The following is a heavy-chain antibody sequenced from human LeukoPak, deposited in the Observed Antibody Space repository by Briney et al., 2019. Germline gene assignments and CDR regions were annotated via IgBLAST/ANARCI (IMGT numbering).Heavy chain of an antibody. CDR2: IYPGDSDT. J-gene: IGHJ4*02. CDR3: ARHVKWFGESLYYFDY. Sequence: GESLKISCKGSGYSFTSYWIGWVRQMPGKGLEWMGIIYPGDSDTRYSPSFQGLVTISADKSISTAYLQWSSLKASDTAMYYCARHVKWFGESLYYFDYWGQGTLVTVSS. D-gene: IGHD3-10*01. CDR1: GYSFTSYW. V-gene: IGHV5-51*01.